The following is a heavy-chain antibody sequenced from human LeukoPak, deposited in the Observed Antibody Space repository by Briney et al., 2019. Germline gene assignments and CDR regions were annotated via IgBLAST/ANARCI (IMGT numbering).Heavy chain of an antibody. J-gene: IGHJ6*03. CDR3: AKSRFPYYRVSGADQYYMDV. D-gene: IGHD3-10*01. V-gene: IGHV1-69*06. Sequence: SVKVSCKASGGTFSTYIISWVRQAPGQGLQWMGGIIPIFGTANYAQKFQGRVTITADKSTTTAYMEVSSLRSEDTAVYYCAKSRFPYYRVSGADQYYMDVWGKGTTVTVSS. CDR1: GGTFSTYI. CDR2: IIPIFGTA.